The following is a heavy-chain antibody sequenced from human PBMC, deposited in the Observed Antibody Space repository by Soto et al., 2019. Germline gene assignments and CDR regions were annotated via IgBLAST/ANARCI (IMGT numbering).Heavy chain of an antibody. J-gene: IGHJ4*02. Sequence: SETLSLTCTVSGGSISSGGYYWSWIRQHPGKGLEWIGYIYYSGSTYYNPSLKSRVTISVDTSKNQFSLKLSSVTAADTAVYYCARFIPGTGSDYWGQGTLDTVSS. CDR3: ARFIPGTGSDY. CDR1: GGSISSGGYY. CDR2: IYYSGST. V-gene: IGHV4-31*03. D-gene: IGHD1-20*01.